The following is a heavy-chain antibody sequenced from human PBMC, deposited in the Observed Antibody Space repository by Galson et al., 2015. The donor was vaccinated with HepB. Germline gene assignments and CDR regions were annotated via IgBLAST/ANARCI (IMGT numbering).Heavy chain of an antibody. Sequence: SLRLSCAASGFTFTSYAMHWVRQAPGKGLEWVAVISYDGSNKYYADSVKGRFTISRDNSKNTLYLQMNSLRGEDTAVYYCARGGHYGEDACDYWGQGTLVTVSS. CDR2: ISYDGSNK. CDR3: ARGGHYGEDACDY. J-gene: IGHJ4*02. V-gene: IGHV3-30-3*01. D-gene: IGHD4-17*01. CDR1: GFTFTSYA.